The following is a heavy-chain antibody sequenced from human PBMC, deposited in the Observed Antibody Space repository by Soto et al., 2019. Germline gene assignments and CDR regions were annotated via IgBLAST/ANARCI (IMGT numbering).Heavy chain of an antibody. V-gene: IGHV3-21*01. CDR3: ARDLRAAGNHYYYGMDV. Sequence: GGSLRLSCAASGFTFSSYSMNWVRQAPGKGLEWVSSISSSSSYIYYADSVKGRFTISRDNAKNSLYLQMNSLRAEDTAVYYCARDLRAAGNHYYYGMDVWGQGTTVTVSS. D-gene: IGHD6-19*01. J-gene: IGHJ6*02. CDR2: ISSSSSYI. CDR1: GFTFSSYS.